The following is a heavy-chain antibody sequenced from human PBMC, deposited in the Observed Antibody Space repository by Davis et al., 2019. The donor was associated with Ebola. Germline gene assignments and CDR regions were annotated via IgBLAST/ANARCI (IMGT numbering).Heavy chain of an antibody. CDR2: IYHSGST. CDR3: ARVPPDY. Sequence: GSLRLSCAASGFTFSSYELNWVRQPPGKGLEWIGEIYHSGSTNYNPSLKSRVTISVDKSKNQLSLNLSSVTAADTAVYYCARVPPDYWGQGILVTVSS. V-gene: IGHV4-4*02. CDR1: GFTFSSYEL. J-gene: IGHJ4*02.